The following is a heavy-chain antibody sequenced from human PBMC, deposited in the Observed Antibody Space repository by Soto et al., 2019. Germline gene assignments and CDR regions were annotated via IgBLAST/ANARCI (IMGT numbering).Heavy chain of an antibody. CDR1: GFTVSTKY. D-gene: IGHD3-16*01. CDR3: ARDPWAADY. CDR2: IYSGGST. Sequence: EVQLVESGGGLVQPGGSLRLSCAASGFTVSTKYMSWVRQAPGKGLEWVSVIYSGGSTFYADYVRGRFTIARDNPKNTVNLQMNSLRAEDTAVYYCARDPWAADYWGQGTLVTVSS. J-gene: IGHJ4*02. V-gene: IGHV3-66*01.